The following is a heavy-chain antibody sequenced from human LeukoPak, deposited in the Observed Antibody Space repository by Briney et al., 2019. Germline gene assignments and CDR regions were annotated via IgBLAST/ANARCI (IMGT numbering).Heavy chain of an antibody. Sequence: GRSLRLSCAASGFTFSSYAMHWVRQAPGKGLEWVAVISYDGSNKYYADSVKGRFTISRDNSKNTLYLQMNSLRAEDTAVYYCARGINYDFWSGYLDYWGQGTLVTVSS. D-gene: IGHD3-3*01. CDR3: ARGINYDFWSGYLDY. V-gene: IGHV3-30-3*01. CDR1: GFTFSSYA. CDR2: ISYDGSNK. J-gene: IGHJ4*02.